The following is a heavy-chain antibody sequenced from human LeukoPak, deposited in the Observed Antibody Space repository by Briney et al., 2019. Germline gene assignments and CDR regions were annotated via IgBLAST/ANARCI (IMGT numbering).Heavy chain of an antibody. V-gene: IGHV1-2*06. Sequence: ASVKVSCKASGYTFTGYYMHWVRQAPGQGLEWMGRINPNSGGTNYAQKFQGRVTMTRDTSISTAYMELSRLRSDDTAVYYCARVVVAARNLRSYAFDIWGQGTMVTVSS. CDR2: INPNSGGT. CDR1: GYTFTGYY. D-gene: IGHD2-15*01. J-gene: IGHJ3*02. CDR3: ARVVVAARNLRSYAFDI.